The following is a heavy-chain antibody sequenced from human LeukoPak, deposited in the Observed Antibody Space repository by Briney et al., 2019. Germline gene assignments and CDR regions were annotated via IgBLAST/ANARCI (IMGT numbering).Heavy chain of an antibody. CDR2: ISSNGGST. V-gene: IGHV3-64*01. D-gene: IGHD6-13*01. Sequence: GGSLRLSCAASGFAFSSYAMHWVRQAPGKGLEYVSAISSNGGSTYYANSVKGRFTISRDNAKNSLYLQMNSLRAEDMALYYCAKDRAAAGTLGYFDLWGRGTLVTVSS. CDR1: GFAFSSYA. J-gene: IGHJ2*01. CDR3: AKDRAAAGTLGYFDL.